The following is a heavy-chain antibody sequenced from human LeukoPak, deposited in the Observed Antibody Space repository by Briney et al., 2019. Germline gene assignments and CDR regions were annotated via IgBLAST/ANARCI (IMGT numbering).Heavy chain of an antibody. V-gene: IGHV1-69*05. CDR1: GGTFSSYA. CDR2: IIPIFGTA. J-gene: IGHJ6*03. CDR3: ARARSDDYYYYYMDV. D-gene: IGHD1-26*01. Sequence: SVKVSCKASGGTFSSYAISWVRQAPGQGLEWMGRIIPIFGTANYAQKFQGRVTITTDESTSTAYMELSGLRSEDTAVYYCARARSDDYYYYYMDVWGKGTTVTVSS.